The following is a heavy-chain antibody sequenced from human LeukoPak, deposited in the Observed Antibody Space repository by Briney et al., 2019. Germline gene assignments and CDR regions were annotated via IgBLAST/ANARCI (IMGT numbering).Heavy chain of an antibody. D-gene: IGHD3-10*01. Sequence: GESLRISCKGSGYSFTSYWISWVRQMPGKGLEWMGRIDPSDSYSPSFQGHVTISADKSISTAYLQWSSLKASDTAKYYCARQYYASGSYYNDLNWFDPWGQGTLVTVSS. CDR3: ARQYYASGSYYNDLNWFDP. V-gene: IGHV5-10-1*01. CDR2: IDPSDS. CDR1: GYSFTSYW. J-gene: IGHJ5*02.